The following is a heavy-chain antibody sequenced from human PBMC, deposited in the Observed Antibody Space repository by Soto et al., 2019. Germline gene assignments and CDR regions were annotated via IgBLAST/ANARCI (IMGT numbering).Heavy chain of an antibody. J-gene: IGHJ4*02. D-gene: IGHD6-6*01. V-gene: IGHV3-15*07. CDR2: IKSKTDGGTT. CDR3: TKYSRIAARPGDY. CDR1: GFTFSNAW. Sequence: EVQLVESGGGLVKPGGSLRLSCAASGFTFSNAWMNWVRQAPGKGLEWVGRIKSKTDGGTTDYAAPVKGRFTISRDDAKNTLYLQMNSLKTEDTAVYYCTKYSRIAARPGDYWGQGTLVTVSS.